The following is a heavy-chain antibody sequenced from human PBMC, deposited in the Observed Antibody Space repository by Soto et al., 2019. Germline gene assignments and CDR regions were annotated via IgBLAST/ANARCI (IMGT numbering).Heavy chain of an antibody. V-gene: IGHV4-31*03. CDR3: ARENGDSSGALDY. D-gene: IGHD3-22*01. CDR2: IYYSGST. CDR1: GGSISSGGYY. Sequence: LSLTCTVSGGSISSGGYYWSWIRQHPGKGLEWIGYIYYSGSTYYNPSLKSRVTISVDTSKNQFSLKLSSVTAADTAVYYCARENGDSSGALDYWGQGTLVTVSS. J-gene: IGHJ4*02.